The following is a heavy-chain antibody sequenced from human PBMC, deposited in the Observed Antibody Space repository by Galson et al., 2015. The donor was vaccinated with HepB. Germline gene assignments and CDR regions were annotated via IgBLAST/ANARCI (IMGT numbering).Heavy chain of an antibody. CDR2: IKQDGREK. CDR3: ARSSGGYFDP. J-gene: IGHJ4*02. CDR1: GFNSSIFW. Sequence: LRLSCAGSGFNSSIFWMSWVRQAPGQGLEWVANIKQDGREKYYVGPVKGRFTISRDNAGNSLYLQMNSLRGEDTALYYCARSSGGYFDPWGQGILVTVSS. D-gene: IGHD1-26*01. V-gene: IGHV3-7*01.